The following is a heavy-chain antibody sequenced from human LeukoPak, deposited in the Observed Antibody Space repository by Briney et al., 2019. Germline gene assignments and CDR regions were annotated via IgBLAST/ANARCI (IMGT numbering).Heavy chain of an antibody. D-gene: IGHD5-18*01. J-gene: IGHJ4*02. Sequence: SETLSLTCAVYGGSFSGYYWSWIRQPPGKGLEWIGGINHSGSTNYNPSLKSRVTISVDTSKNQFSLKLSSVTAADTAVYYCARRSYGYRYYFDYWGQGTLVTVSS. V-gene: IGHV4-34*01. CDR3: ARRSYGYRYYFDY. CDR2: INHSGST. CDR1: GGSFSGYY.